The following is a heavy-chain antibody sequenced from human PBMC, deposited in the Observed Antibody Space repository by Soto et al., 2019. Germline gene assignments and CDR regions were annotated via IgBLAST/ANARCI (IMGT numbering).Heavy chain of an antibody. CDR1: GFSFGSYA. CDR3: ARDTGPNGYNYYYFGMDV. V-gene: IGHV3-30-3*01. Sequence: GGSLRLSCAASGFSFGSYALSWVRQAPGKGLEWVAVISYDGSDKYNANSVKGRFTISRDNSKNTLYLQMNSLRAEDTAVYYCARDTGPNGYNYYYFGMDVWGQGTTVTVSS. CDR2: ISYDGSDK. J-gene: IGHJ6*02. D-gene: IGHD5-18*01.